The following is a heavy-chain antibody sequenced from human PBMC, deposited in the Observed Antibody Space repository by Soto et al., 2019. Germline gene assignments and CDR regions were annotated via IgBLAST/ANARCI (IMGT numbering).Heavy chain of an antibody. V-gene: IGHV3-15*07. CDR3: TTLGPS. CDR2: VKTKSEGETT. CDR1: GFTFGDAW. J-gene: IGHJ5*02. Sequence: EVQLVESGGGWVKPGGSLTLSCVASGFTFGDAWMNWVRQAAGKGLEWVGHVKTKSEGETTEYAAPVKGRFTIWRDDSTNSLYLQMNSLKSEDTGKYFCTTLGPSWGQGTQVTVSS.